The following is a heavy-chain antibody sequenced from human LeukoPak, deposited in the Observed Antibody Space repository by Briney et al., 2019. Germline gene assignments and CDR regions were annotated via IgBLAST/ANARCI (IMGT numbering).Heavy chain of an antibody. J-gene: IGHJ5*02. Sequence: SETLSLTCAVYGGSFSGYYWSWIRQPPGKGLEWIGETNHSGSTNYNPSLKSRVTISVDTSKNQFSLKLSSVTAADTAVYYCARDVWFDPWGQGTLVTVSS. CDR1: GGSFSGYY. V-gene: IGHV4-34*01. CDR3: ARDVWFDP. CDR2: TNHSGST.